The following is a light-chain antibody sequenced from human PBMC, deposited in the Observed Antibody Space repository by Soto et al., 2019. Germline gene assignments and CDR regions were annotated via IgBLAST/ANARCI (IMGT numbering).Light chain of an antibody. J-gene: IGKJ3*01. CDR3: QQSYSTPFT. Sequence: DIQMTQSPSSVSASVGDRVTITCRASQAIDSWLAWYQQKPGEAPKLLIFTGSLLHSGVPPRFSGSGSGTDFTLTISSLQPEDFATYYCQQSYSTPFTFGPGTKVDIK. CDR1: QAIDSW. V-gene: IGKV1-12*01. CDR2: TGS.